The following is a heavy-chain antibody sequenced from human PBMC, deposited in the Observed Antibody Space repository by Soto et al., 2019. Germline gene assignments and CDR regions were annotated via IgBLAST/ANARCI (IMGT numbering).Heavy chain of an antibody. CDR3: VKSYYGDYDHRLLLDI. J-gene: IGHJ4*02. CDR2: IWYDGSEK. D-gene: IGHD4-17*01. Sequence: GGSLRLSCAASGFTFSTYAMHWVRQAPGEGLEWVAAIWYDGSEKYYTDSVKGRFTISRDNFRNTLHLQMNSLRAEDTAVYYCVKSYYGDYDHRLLLDIWGQGTLVTVSS. V-gene: IGHV3-33*06. CDR1: GFTFSTYA.